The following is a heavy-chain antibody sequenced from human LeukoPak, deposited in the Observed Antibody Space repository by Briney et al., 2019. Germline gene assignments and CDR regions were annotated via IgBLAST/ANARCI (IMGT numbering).Heavy chain of an antibody. V-gene: IGHV4-34*01. CDR3: ARIVEMAAIT. CDR2: INHSGST. D-gene: IGHD5-24*01. Sequence: PSGTLSLTCAVYGGSFSGYYWSWIRQPPGKGLEWIGEINHSGSTNYNPSLKSRVTISVDTSKNQFSLKLSSVTAADTAVYYCARIVEMAAITWGQGTLVTVSS. CDR1: GGSFSGYY. J-gene: IGHJ5*02.